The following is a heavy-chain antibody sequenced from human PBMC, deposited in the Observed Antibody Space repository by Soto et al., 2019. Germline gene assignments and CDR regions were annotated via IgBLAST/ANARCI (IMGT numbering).Heavy chain of an antibody. J-gene: IGHJ6*02. Sequence: VASVKVSCKASGYTLTGYYLHWVRQAPGQGLEWVGWINPNSGGTDYAQKFQGRVTMTRDTSINSAYMDLNRLTSGDTAVYYCARERAGIAARRDYGMDVWGQGTTVTVSS. CDR3: ARERAGIAARRDYGMDV. V-gene: IGHV1-2*02. CDR2: INPNSGGT. CDR1: GYTLTGYY. D-gene: IGHD6-6*01.